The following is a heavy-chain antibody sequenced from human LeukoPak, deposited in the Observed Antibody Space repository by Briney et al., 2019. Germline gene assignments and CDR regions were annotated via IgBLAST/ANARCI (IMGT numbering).Heavy chain of an antibody. CDR2: INPNTGKP. D-gene: IGHD3-22*01. Sequence: GASVKVSCKASGYSVNTFGLNWVRQAPGQGLEWMGWINPNTGKPTYAQGFTGRFVFSLDTSVSTAYLQISSLKADDTAVYYCARVVDYYDSSGPRGWDAFDIWGQGKMVTVSS. CDR3: ARVVDYYDSSGPRGWDAFDI. CDR1: GYSVNTFG. V-gene: IGHV7-4-1*02. J-gene: IGHJ3*02.